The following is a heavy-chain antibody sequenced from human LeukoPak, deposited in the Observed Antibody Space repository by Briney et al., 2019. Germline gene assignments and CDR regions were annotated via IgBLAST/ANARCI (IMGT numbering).Heavy chain of an antibody. J-gene: IGHJ4*02. V-gene: IGHV3-7*01. CDR1: GFTFSSYW. Sequence: GGSLRLSCAASGFTFSSYWMSWVRQAPGKGLEWVANIKQDGSEKYYVDSVKGRFTISRDNAKNSLYLQMNSLRAEDTAVYYCAREGMGYSYGTFDYWGQGTLVTVSS. CDR3: AREGMGYSYGTFDY. CDR2: IKQDGSEK. D-gene: IGHD5-18*01.